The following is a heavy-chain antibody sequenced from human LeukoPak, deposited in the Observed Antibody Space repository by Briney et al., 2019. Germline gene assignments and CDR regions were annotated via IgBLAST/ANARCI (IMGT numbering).Heavy chain of an antibody. D-gene: IGHD3-16*01. J-gene: IGHJ4*02. V-gene: IGHV3-15*01. CDR1: GFTFSSFW. CDR2: IKSKADGGTT. Sequence: GGSLRLSCGASGFTFSSFWMHWVRQAPGKGLEWVGHIKSKADGGTTDYAAPVKGRFTISRDDSQNALYLQMDTLKTEDTAVYYCAKDVPFTGGGAIVYWGQGTPVTVSS. CDR3: AKDVPFTGGGAIVY.